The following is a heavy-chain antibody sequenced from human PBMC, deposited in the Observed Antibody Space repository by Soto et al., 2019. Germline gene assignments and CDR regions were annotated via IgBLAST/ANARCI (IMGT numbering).Heavy chain of an antibody. V-gene: IGHV4-39*01. CDR1: GGSISSSSYY. Sequence: QLQLQESGPGLVKPSETLSLTCTVSGGSISSSSYYWGWIRQPPGKGLEWIGSIYYSGSTYYNPSLKSRVTLSVDTSKNQFSLKLSSVTAADTAVYYCFAFLAARPDDYWGQGTLVTVSS. J-gene: IGHJ4*02. CDR3: FAFLAARPDDY. D-gene: IGHD6-6*01. CDR2: IYYSGST.